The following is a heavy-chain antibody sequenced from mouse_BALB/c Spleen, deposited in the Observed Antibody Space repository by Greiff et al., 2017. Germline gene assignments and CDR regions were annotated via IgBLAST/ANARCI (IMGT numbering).Heavy chain of an antibody. Sequence: QVQLKESGAELVRPGASVTLSCKASGYTFTDYEMHWVKQTPVHGLEWIGAIDPETGGTAYNQKFKGKATLTADKSSSTAYMELRSLTSEDSAVYYCTILTGAYWGQGTLVTVSA. J-gene: IGHJ3*01. CDR1: GYTFTDYE. CDR2: IDPETGGT. V-gene: IGHV1-15*01. CDR3: TILTGAY.